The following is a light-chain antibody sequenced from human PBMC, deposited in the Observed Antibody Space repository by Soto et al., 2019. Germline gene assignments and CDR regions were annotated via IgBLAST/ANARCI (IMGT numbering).Light chain of an antibody. CDR3: SSYTTSNTRQIV. Sequence: ALTQPASVSGSPGQSITISCTGTSSDVGGYNYVSWYQHPPGEAPKLIIYDVSNRPSGVSYRFSGSKSGNTASLTISGLQPEDEADYYCSSYTTSNTRQIVFGTGTKVTVL. J-gene: IGLJ1*01. CDR2: DVS. CDR1: SSDVGGYNY. V-gene: IGLV2-14*03.